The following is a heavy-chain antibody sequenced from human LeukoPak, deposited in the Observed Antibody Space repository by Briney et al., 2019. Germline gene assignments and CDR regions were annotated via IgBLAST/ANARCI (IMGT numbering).Heavy chain of an antibody. D-gene: IGHD6-13*01. CDR1: GGSISSYY. J-gene: IGHJ4*02. CDR2: IYYSGST. CDR3: ARDLGIAAAGII. Sequence: PSETLSLTCTVSGGSISSYYWSWIRQPPGKGLEWIGYIYYSGSTNYNPSLKSRVTISVDKSKNQFSLKLSSVTAADTAVYYCARDLGIAAAGIIWGQGTLVTVSS. V-gene: IGHV4-59*12.